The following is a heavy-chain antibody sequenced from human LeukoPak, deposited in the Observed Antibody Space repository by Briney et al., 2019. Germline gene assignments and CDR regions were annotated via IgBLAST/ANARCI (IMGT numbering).Heavy chain of an antibody. D-gene: IGHD3-22*01. CDR2: ISAYNGNT. CDR1: GYTFTSYG. Sequence: GASVKVSCKASGYTFTSYGISWVRQAPGQGLEWMGWISAYNGNTNYAQKLQGRVTMTTDTSTSTAYMELRSLRSDDTAVYYCARDKGNYYDSSGYYPDAFDIWGQGTMVTVSS. V-gene: IGHV1-18*01. CDR3: ARDKGNYYDSSGYYPDAFDI. J-gene: IGHJ3*02.